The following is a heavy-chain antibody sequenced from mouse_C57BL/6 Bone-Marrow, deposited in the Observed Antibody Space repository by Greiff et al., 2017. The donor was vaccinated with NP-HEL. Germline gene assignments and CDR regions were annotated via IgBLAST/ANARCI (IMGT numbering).Heavy chain of an antibody. V-gene: IGHV1-61*01. CDR3: ARSEWLLPYAMDY. D-gene: IGHD2-3*01. CDR2: IYPSDSET. Sequence: QVQLKQPGAELVRPGSSVKLSCKASGYTFTSYWMDRVKQRPGQGLEWIGNIYPSDSETHYNQKFKDKATLTVDKSSSTAYMQLSSLTSEDSAVYYCARSEWLLPYAMDYWGQGTSVTVSS. J-gene: IGHJ4*01. CDR1: GYTFTSYW.